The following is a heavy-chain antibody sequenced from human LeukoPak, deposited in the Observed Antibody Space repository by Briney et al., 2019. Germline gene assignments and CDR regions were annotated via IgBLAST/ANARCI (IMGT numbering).Heavy chain of an antibody. CDR1: GGSFSGYY. V-gene: IGHV4-34*01. CDR3: VTYYFDSSGPKKNY. Sequence: SETLSLTCAVYGGSFSGYYWSRIRQPPGKGLEWIGEINHSGSTNYNPSLKSRVTISVDTSKKQFSLKLSSVTAADTAVYYCVTYYFDSSGPKKNYWGQGTLVTVSS. CDR2: INHSGST. D-gene: IGHD3-22*01. J-gene: IGHJ4*02.